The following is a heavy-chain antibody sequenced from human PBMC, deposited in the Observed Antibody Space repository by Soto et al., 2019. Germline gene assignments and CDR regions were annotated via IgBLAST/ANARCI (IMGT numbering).Heavy chain of an antibody. V-gene: IGHV3-72*01. Sequence: EVRLVESGGGLVQPGGSLRLSCVASGFTFSDHYMDWVRQAPGKGLEWVGRISNRDASYTTQQAASVMGRFTVSRDDSKNSLYLQMNSLKTEDAAVYYCARVKVNYYAGGVYDYWGQGALVTVSS. J-gene: IGHJ4*02. D-gene: IGHD3-10*02. CDR1: GFTFSDHY. CDR2: ISNRDASYTT. CDR3: ARVKVNYYAGGVYDY.